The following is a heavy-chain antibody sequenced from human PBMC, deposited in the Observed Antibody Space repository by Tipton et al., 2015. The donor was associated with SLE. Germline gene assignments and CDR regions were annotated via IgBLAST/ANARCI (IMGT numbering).Heavy chain of an antibody. CDR1: GGSISSGSYY. V-gene: IGHV4-61*02. J-gene: IGHJ3*02. CDR3: ARLFEGGSYYGDAFDI. D-gene: IGHD1-26*01. CDR2: IYTSGST. Sequence: TLSLTCTVSGGSISSGSYYWSWIRQPAGKGLEWIGRIYTSGSTNYNPSLKSRVTISEDTSKNHFSLKLSSVTAADTAVYYCARLFEGGSYYGDAFDIWGRGTMVTVSS.